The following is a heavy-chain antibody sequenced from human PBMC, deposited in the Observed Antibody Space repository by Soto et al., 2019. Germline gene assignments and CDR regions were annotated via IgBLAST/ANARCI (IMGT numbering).Heavy chain of an antibody. D-gene: IGHD2-2*01. CDR3: AGRCDGTNCLAHFDY. V-gene: IGHV1-69*06. J-gene: IGHJ4*02. CDR1: GGTFNNYV. CDR2: IIPIFGTP. Sequence: SVKVSCRASGGTFNNYVINWVRQAPGQGLEWMAGIIPIFGTPNYAQKFQGRVTITADKSTSTAYMELNSLRSEDTAVYYCAGRCDGTNCLAHFDYWGQGTLVTVSS.